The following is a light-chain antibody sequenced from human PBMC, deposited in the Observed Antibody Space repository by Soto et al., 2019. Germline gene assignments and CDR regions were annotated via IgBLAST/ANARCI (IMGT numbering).Light chain of an antibody. CDR3: QQYGSSPIT. V-gene: IGKV3-11*01. Sequence: ETVLTQSPATLSLSPGERATLSCRASRSISTYLAWYQQKPGQAPRLLIYEALNRATGIPARFSGSGSGTDFTLNISRLEPEDFAVYYCQQYGSSPITFGQGTRLEIK. J-gene: IGKJ5*01. CDR1: RSISTY. CDR2: EAL.